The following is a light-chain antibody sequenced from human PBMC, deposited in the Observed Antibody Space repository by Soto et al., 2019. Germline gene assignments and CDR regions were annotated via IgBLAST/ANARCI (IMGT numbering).Light chain of an antibody. V-gene: IGLV2-14*01. CDR3: SAYTSTNTLV. Sequence: QSALTQPASVSGSPGQSITISCTGTISDLGGYNYVSWYQQHPGKAPKLMIYEVSNRPSGVSNRFSASKSGKTASLTISGLQSEDEADYYCSAYTSTNTLVFGGGTKLTVL. CDR2: EVS. CDR1: ISDLGGYNY. J-gene: IGLJ3*02.